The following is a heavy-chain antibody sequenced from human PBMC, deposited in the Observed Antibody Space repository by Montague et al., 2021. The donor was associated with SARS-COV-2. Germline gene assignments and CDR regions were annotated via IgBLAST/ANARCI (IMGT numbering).Heavy chain of an antibody. CDR1: RGSFSNYY. V-gene: IGHV4-34*01. Sequence: SETLSLTCAVSRGSFSNYYCTWIRQSPGKGLEWIGEINQGGAPNXTPSLKSRVTISLDTSKKQISLKLNSVTVADTAVFFCARGRPVQGSFRHFDSISSGALDIWAQGSLGIVSS. CDR3: ARGRPVQGSFRHFDSISSGALDI. CDR2: INQGGAP. J-gene: IGHJ3*02. D-gene: IGHD3-9*01.